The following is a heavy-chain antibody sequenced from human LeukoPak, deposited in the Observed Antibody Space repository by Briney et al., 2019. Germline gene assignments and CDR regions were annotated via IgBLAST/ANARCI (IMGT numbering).Heavy chain of an antibody. D-gene: IGHD1-26*01. Sequence: GGSLRLSCAASGFTFSDYAMTWVRQAPGKGLECVSAINPSGGSTNYADSVKGRFTISRDNSKNTLDLQMSSLRVEDTAVYYCASGGPTRGTLDYWGQGTLVTVSS. CDR3: ASGGPTRGTLDY. CDR2: INPSGGST. CDR1: GFTFSDYA. J-gene: IGHJ4*02. V-gene: IGHV3-23*01.